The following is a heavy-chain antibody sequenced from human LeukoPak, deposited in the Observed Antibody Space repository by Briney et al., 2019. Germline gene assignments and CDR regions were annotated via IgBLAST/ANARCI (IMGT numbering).Heavy chain of an antibody. Sequence: SETLSLTCAVYGGSFSGYYWSWIRHPPGKGLEWIGEINHSGSTNYNRSLKSRVTISVDTSKNQFYLKLSSVTAADTAVYYCARGLQVNKNIVGATNWFDPWGQGTLVTVSS. D-gene: IGHD1-26*01. CDR1: GGSFSGYY. CDR2: INHSGST. J-gene: IGHJ5*02. CDR3: ARGLQVNKNIVGATNWFDP. V-gene: IGHV4-34*01.